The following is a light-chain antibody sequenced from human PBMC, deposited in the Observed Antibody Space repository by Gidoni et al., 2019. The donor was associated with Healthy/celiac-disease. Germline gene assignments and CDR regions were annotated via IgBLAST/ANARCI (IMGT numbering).Light chain of an antibody. Sequence: SSELTQDPAVSVALGQTVRITCQGDSLRSYYASWYQQKPGQAPVLVIYGKNNRPSGIPDRFSGPSSRNTASLTITGAQAEDEADYYRNSRDSSGNHLVFGGGNKLTVL. CDR2: GKN. CDR3: NSRDSSGNHLV. J-gene: IGLJ2*01. V-gene: IGLV3-19*01. CDR1: SLRSYY.